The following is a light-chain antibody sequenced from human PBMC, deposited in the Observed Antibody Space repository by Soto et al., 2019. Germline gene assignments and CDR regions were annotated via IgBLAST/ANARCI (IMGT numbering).Light chain of an antibody. CDR3: QQYGDSPQT. V-gene: IGKV3-20*01. CDR1: QSVTSNY. J-gene: IGKJ1*01. Sequence: EIVLTQSPATLSLSPGERATLSCRASQSVTSNYLAWYQQKPGQAPRLLIYGASSRATAIPDRFSGSGSGTDFTLTISRLEPEDLVVYHGQQYGDSPQTFGQGTKVEIK. CDR2: GAS.